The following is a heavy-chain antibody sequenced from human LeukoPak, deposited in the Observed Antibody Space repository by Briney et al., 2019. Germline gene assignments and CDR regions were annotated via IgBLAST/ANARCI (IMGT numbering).Heavy chain of an antibody. V-gene: IGHV3-9*01. D-gene: IGHD2-2*01. CDR1: GFTFDDYA. J-gene: IGHJ5*02. CDR2: ISWNSGSI. Sequence: PGGSLRLSCAASGFTFDDYAMHWVRQAPGKGLEWVSGISWNSGSIGYADSVKGRFTISRDNAKNSLYLQMNSLRADDTAVYYCARARPRIVVVPAAYNWFDPWGQGTLVTVSS. CDR3: ARARPRIVVVPAAYNWFDP.